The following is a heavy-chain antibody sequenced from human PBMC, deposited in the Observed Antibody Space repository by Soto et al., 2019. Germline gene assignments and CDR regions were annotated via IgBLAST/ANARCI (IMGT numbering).Heavy chain of an antibody. Sequence: PSETLSLTCTVSGGSISSGGYYWSWIRQHPGKGLEGIGYIYYSGSTYYNPSLKSRVTISVDTSKNQFSLKLSSVTAADTAVYYCARVARDSSGYYAYYFDYWGQGTLVTVSS. CDR2: IYYSGST. J-gene: IGHJ4*02. D-gene: IGHD3-22*01. CDR3: ARVARDSSGYYAYYFDY. CDR1: GGSISSGGYY. V-gene: IGHV4-31*03.